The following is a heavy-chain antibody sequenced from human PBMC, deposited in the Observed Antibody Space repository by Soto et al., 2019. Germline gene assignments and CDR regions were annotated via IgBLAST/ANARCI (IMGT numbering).Heavy chain of an antibody. D-gene: IGHD3-22*01. CDR3: GRVPDEAYYYDRSGYFPPPLS. J-gene: IGHJ5*02. CDR1: GYTFTSYA. V-gene: IGHV1-18*01. CDR2: ISAYNGNT. Sequence: ASVKVSCKASGYTFTSYAMHWVRQAPGQRLEWMGWISAYNGNTNYAQKLQGRVTMTTDTSTSTAYMELRSLRSDDTALYYCGRVPDEAYYYDRSGYFPPPLSWGQGPLVTVSS.